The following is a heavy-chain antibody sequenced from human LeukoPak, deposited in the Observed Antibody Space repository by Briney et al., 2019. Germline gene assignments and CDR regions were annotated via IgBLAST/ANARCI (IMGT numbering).Heavy chain of an antibody. CDR3: ARRFYGSGSYYKRNNWFDP. CDR2: IYYSGGT. D-gene: IGHD3-10*01. V-gene: IGHV4-39*01. J-gene: IGHJ5*02. Sequence: PSETLSLTCTVSGGSISSISYYWGWIRQPPGKGLEWIGSIYYSGGTYYNPSLKSRVTISVDTSKNQFSLKLSSVTAADTAVYYCARRFYGSGSYYKRNNWFDPWGQGTLVTVSS. CDR1: GGSISSISYY.